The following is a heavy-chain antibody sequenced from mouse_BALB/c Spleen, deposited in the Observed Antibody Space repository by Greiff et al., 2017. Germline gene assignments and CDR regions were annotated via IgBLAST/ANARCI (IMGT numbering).Heavy chain of an antibody. V-gene: IGHV1-12*01. J-gene: IGHJ1*01. D-gene: IGHD2-1*01. CDR1: GYTFTSYN. Sequence: QVQLQQPGAELVKPGASVKMSCKASGYTFTSYNMHWVKQTPGQGLEWIGAIYPGNGDTSYNQKFKGKATLTADKSSSTAYMQLSSLTSEDSAVYYCARRGGKNWYFDVWGAGTTVTVSS. CDR3: ARRGGKNWYFDV. CDR2: IYPGNGDT.